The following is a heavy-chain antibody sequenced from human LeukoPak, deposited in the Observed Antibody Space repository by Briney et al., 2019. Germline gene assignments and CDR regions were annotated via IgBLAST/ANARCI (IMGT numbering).Heavy chain of an antibody. D-gene: IGHD3/OR15-3a*01. CDR3: ARDLAAHGLGLDY. Sequence: GGSLRLSCAASGFTFSDYSMSWIRQAPGKGLEWISYIRSSGSTIYYADSLKGRFTISRDNAKNSLYLQMDSLRVEDTAVYYCARDLAAHGLGLDYWGQGTLVTVSS. CDR2: IRSSGSTI. CDR1: GFTFSDYS. V-gene: IGHV3-11*04. J-gene: IGHJ4*02.